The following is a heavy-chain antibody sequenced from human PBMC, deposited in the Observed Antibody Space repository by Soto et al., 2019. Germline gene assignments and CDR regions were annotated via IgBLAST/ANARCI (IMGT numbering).Heavy chain of an antibody. CDR3: AREGYFDWLTYYFDY. V-gene: IGHV1-69*05. CDR2: IIPIFGTA. D-gene: IGHD3-9*01. Sequence: SVKVSCKASGGSFSSYAIRWLRQAPGQGLEWMGEIIPIFGTANYAQKFQGRVTITRDTSASTAYMGLSSLRSEDTAVYYCAREGYFDWLTYYFDYWGQGTLVTVSS. J-gene: IGHJ4*02. CDR1: GGSFSSYA.